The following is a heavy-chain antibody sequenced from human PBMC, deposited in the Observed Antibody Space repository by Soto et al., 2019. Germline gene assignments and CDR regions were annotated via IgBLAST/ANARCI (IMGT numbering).Heavy chain of an antibody. D-gene: IGHD2-15*01. CDR1: GYTFTSYA. CDR3: ARDPPSYCSGGSCYQRAFDY. J-gene: IGHJ4*02. V-gene: IGHV1-3*01. Sequence: QVQLVQSGAEVKKPGASVKVSCKASGYTFTSYAMHWVRQAPGQRLEWMGWINAGNGNTKYSQKFQGRVTITRDTSASTAYMELSSLRSEDTAMYYCARDPPSYCSGGSCYQRAFDYWGQGTLVTVSS. CDR2: INAGNGNT.